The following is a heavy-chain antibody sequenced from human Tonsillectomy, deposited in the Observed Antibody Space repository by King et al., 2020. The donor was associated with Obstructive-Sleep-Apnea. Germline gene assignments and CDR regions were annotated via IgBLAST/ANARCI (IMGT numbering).Heavy chain of an antibody. J-gene: IGHJ4*02. Sequence: VQLVESGGGVIQPGRSLRLSCAASGFPFNNYAMHWVRQAPGKGLEWVAVITYSGSNEYYGDSVKGRLTVSRDNARNTLSLEMDSLKVEDTAVYYWARGDGNYLDHWGQGALVTVSS. V-gene: IGHV3-30-3*01. CDR2: ITYSGSNE. CDR3: ARGDGNYLDH. CDR1: GFPFNNYA. D-gene: IGHD1-26*01.